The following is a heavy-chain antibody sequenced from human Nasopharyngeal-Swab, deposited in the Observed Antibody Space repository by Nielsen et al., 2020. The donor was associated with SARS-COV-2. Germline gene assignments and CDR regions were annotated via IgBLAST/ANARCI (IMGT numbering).Heavy chain of an antibody. CDR3: ATTPRRFLEWFLFDY. V-gene: IGHV1-24*01. D-gene: IGHD3-3*01. J-gene: IGHJ4*02. CDR1: GYTLTELS. Sequence: ASVKVSCKVSGYTLTELSMHWVRQAPGKGLAWMGGFDPADGETIYAQKFQGRVTMTEETSTDTAYMELSSLRSEDTAVYYCATTPRRFLEWFLFDYWGQGTLVTVSS. CDR2: FDPADGET.